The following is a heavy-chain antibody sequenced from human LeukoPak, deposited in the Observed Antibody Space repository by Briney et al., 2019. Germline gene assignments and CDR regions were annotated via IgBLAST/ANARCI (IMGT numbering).Heavy chain of an antibody. J-gene: IGHJ4*02. Sequence: SQTLSLTCTVSDGSISSGGYYWSWIRQHPGKGLEWIGYIYYSGSTYYNPSLKSRVTISVDTSKNQFSLKLSSVTAADTALYYCASAYYYDSSGYYHFDYWGQGTLVTVSS. CDR2: IYYSGST. V-gene: IGHV4-31*03. CDR3: ASAYYYDSSGYYHFDY. CDR1: DGSISSGGYY. D-gene: IGHD3-22*01.